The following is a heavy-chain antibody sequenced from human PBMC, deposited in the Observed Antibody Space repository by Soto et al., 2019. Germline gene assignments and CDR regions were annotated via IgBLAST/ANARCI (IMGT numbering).Heavy chain of an antibody. CDR3: ARLRVKPRFYGMDV. CDR1: GYTFTGYY. V-gene: IGHV1-2*02. J-gene: IGHJ6*02. Sequence: GASVKVSCKXSGYTFTGYYMHWVRQAPGQGLEWMGWINPNSGGTNYAQKFQGRVTMTRDTSISTAYMELSRLRSDDTAVYYCARLRVKPRFYGMDVWGQGTTVTVSS. D-gene: IGHD2-21*01. CDR2: INPNSGGT.